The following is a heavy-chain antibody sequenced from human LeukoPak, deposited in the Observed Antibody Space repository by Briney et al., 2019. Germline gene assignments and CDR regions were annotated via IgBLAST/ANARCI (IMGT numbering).Heavy chain of an antibody. CDR3: AKGSSGYFVDL. CDR2: ISNDGGGT. Sequence: GGSLRLSCAASGFTFSSYAMSWVRQAPGKGLEWVSAISNDGGGTNYADFVKGRFTISRGNSKNTLFLQMNSLRAEDTALYYCAKGSSGYFVDLWGQGTLVTVSS. J-gene: IGHJ5*02. CDR1: GFTFSSYA. V-gene: IGHV3-23*01. D-gene: IGHD3-22*01.